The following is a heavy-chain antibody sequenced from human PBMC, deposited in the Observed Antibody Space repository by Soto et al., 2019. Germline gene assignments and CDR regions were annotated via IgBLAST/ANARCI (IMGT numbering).Heavy chain of an antibody. Sequence: ASVKVSCKASGYTFTGYYMHWVRQAPGQGLEWMGWINPNSGGTNYAQKFQGRVTMTRDTSISTAYMELSRLGSDDTAVYYCARTKITFGGAFYGMDVWGQGTTVTVS. CDR3: ARTKITFGGAFYGMDV. CDR2: INPNSGGT. V-gene: IGHV1-2*02. J-gene: IGHJ6*02. CDR1: GYTFTGYY. D-gene: IGHD3-16*01.